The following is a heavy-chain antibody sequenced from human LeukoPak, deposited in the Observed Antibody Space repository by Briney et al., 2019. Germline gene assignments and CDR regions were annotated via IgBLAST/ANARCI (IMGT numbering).Heavy chain of an antibody. CDR3: ARDGRSGYTYGLSVFDY. V-gene: IGHV1-18*01. Sequence: ASVKVSFKASGYTFTSYGISWVRQAPGQGLEWMGWISAYNGNTNYAQKLQGRVTMTTDTSTSTAYMELRSLRSDDTAVYYCARDGRSGYTYGLSVFDYWGQGTLVTVSS. J-gene: IGHJ4*02. CDR1: GYTFTSYG. CDR2: ISAYNGNT. D-gene: IGHD5-18*01.